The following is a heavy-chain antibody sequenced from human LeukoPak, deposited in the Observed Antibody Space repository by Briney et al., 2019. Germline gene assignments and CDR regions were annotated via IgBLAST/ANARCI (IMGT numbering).Heavy chain of an antibody. CDR3: ARDIGSSWYYFDY. CDR2: ISSSSSYI. J-gene: IGHJ4*02. CDR1: GFTFSSYS. V-gene: IGHV3-21*01. Sequence: GGSLRLSRAASGFTFSSYSMNWVRQAPGKGLEWVSSISSSSSYIYYADSVKGRFTISRDNAKNSLYLQMNSLRAEDTAVYYCARDIGSSWYYFDYWGQGTLVTVSS. D-gene: IGHD6-13*01.